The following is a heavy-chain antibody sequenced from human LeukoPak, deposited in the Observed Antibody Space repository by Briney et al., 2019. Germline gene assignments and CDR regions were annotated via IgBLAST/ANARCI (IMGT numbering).Heavy chain of an antibody. CDR2: ISWNSNNI. D-gene: IGHD2-2*01. J-gene: IGHJ3*02. CDR1: GFTFDDYA. Sequence: GGSLRLSCAASGFTFDDYAMHWVRQAPGKGLEWVSGISWNSNNIVYADSVKGRFTISRDNAKNSLYLQMNSLRVEDMALYYCAKDTGKGNIVVVPAGGRAFDIWGQGTMVTVSS. CDR3: AKDTGKGNIVVVPAGGRAFDI. V-gene: IGHV3-9*03.